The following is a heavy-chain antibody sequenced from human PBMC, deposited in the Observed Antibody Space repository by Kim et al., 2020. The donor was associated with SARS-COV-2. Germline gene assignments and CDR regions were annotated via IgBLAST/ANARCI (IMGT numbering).Heavy chain of an antibody. Sequence: GGSLRLSCAASGFTFSSYSMNWVRQAPGKGLEWVSSISSSSSYIYYADSVKGRFTISRDNAKNSLYLQMNSLRAEDTAVYYCARDRHDTILSEYYFDYWGQGTLVTVSS. J-gene: IGHJ4*02. D-gene: IGHD3-10*01. V-gene: IGHV3-21*01. CDR3: ARDRHDTILSEYYFDY. CDR2: ISSSSSYI. CDR1: GFTFSSYS.